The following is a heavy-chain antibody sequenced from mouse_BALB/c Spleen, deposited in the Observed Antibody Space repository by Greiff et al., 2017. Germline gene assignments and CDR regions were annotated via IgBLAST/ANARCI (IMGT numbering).Heavy chain of an antibody. J-gene: IGHJ3*01. CDR2: ISSGGGST. Sequence: EVKLMESGGGLVKPGGSLKLSCAASGFAFSSYDMSWVRQTPEKRLEWVAYISSGGGSTYYPDTVKGRFTISRDNAKNTLYLQMSSLKSEDTAMYYCARERGNSLLRLRFAYWGQGTLVTVSA. V-gene: IGHV5-12-1*01. CDR3: ARERGNSLLRLRFAY. CDR1: GFAFSSYD. D-gene: IGHD1-2*01.